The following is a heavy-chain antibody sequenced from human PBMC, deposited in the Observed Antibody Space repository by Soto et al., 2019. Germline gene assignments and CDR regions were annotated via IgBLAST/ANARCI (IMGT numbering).Heavy chain of an antibody. CDR1: GGSFSGYY. J-gene: IGHJ5*02. CDR3: ARLGGSARLTGGSAWFDP. V-gene: IGHV4-34*01. CDR2: INHSGST. D-gene: IGHD7-27*01. Sequence: SETLSVTCAVYGGSFSGYYWSWIRQPPGKGLEWIGEINHSGSTNYNPSLKSRVTISVDTSKNQFSLKLSSVTAADTAVYYCARLGGSARLTGGSAWFDPWGQGTLVTVSS.